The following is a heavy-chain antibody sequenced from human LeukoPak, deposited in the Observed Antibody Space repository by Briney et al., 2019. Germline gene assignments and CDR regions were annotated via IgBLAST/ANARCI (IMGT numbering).Heavy chain of an antibody. J-gene: IGHJ4*02. D-gene: IGHD2-15*01. Sequence: SETLSLTCTVSGGSISGYYWSWIRQPAGKGLEWIGRISSSGSTNYNPSLNSRVTMSVDTSKHQFSLRLNSLTAADTAVYYCTRDVTKVEVGGDWGQGTLVTVSS. CDR3: TRDVTKVEVGGD. CDR2: ISSSGST. CDR1: GGSISGYY. V-gene: IGHV4-4*07.